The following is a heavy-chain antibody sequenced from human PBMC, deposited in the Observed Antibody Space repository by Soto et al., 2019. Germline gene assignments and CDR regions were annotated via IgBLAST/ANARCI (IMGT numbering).Heavy chain of an antibody. V-gene: IGHV3-66*01. CDR3: AREVAVAGVSYYYYYGMDV. CDR1: GFTVSSNY. CDR2: IYSGGST. J-gene: IGHJ6*02. D-gene: IGHD6-19*01. Sequence: GGSLRLSCAASGFTVSSNYMSWVRQAPGKGLEWVSVIYSGGSTYYADSVKGRFTISRDNSKNTLYLQMNSLRAEDTAVYYCAREVAVAGVSYYYYYGMDVWGQGTTVTVSS.